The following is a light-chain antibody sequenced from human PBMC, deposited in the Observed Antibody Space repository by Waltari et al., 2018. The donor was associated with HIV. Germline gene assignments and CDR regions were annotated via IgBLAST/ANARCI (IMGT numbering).Light chain of an antibody. Sequence: SYDLTQPPSVSVSPGQTARITCSGNALPKHYAYWYQQKPGQAPLLLIYKDTERPSGIPERFSGSSSGTTVTLTISGVQAEDEADYYCQSADTTGSLYVFGTGTKVTV. CDR2: KDT. J-gene: IGLJ1*01. V-gene: IGLV3-25*03. CDR1: ALPKHY. CDR3: QSADTTGSLYV.